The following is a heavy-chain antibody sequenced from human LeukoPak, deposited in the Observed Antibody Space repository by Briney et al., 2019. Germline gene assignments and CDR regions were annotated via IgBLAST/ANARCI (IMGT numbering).Heavy chain of an antibody. CDR2: INPNSGGT. CDR1: GYTFTGYY. V-gene: IGHV1-2*02. CDR3: ASTVVTPYYYYYGMDV. D-gene: IGHD4-23*01. J-gene: IGHJ6*02. Sequence: ASVKVSCKASGYTFTGYYMHWVRQAPGQGLEWMGWINPNSGGTNYAQKFQGRVTMTRDTSISTAYMELSRLRSDDTAVYHCASTVVTPYYYYYGMDVWGQGTTVTVSS.